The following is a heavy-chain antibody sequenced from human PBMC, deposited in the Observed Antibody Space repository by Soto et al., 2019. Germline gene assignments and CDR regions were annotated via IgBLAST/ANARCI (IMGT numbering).Heavy chain of an antibody. CDR2: INHSGST. CDR1: GGSFSGYC. CDR3: ARGRGYYYYYYYMDV. D-gene: IGHD3-10*01. V-gene: IGHV4-34*01. Sequence: SETLCLTCAVDGGSFSGYCWSLIRPPPGKGLEWIGEINHSGSTNYNPSLKSRVTISVDTSKNQFSLKLSSVTAADTAVYYCARGRGYYYYYYYMDVWGKGTTVTVSS. J-gene: IGHJ6*03.